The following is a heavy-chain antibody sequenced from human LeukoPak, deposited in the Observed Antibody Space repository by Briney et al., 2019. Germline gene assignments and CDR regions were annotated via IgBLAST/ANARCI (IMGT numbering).Heavy chain of an antibody. Sequence: GGSLRLSCVPSGITFSNSALSWVRQAPGKGLEWVSTITKSGDQTYYADSVRGLFTISRDNSKNTLYLQMNSLRAEDTAVYYCARSSDSSSLQYLQHWGQGTLVTVSS. CDR3: ARSSDSSSLQYLQH. CDR1: GITFSNSA. D-gene: IGHD6-6*01. V-gene: IGHV3-23*01. CDR2: ITKSGDQT. J-gene: IGHJ1*01.